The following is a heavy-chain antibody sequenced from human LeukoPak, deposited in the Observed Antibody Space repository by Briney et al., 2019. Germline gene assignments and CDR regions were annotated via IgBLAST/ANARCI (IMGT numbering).Heavy chain of an antibody. CDR3: AKGGKWDVTPFDY. J-gene: IGHJ4*02. CDR2: ISGSGGST. D-gene: IGHD1-26*01. V-gene: IGHV3-23*01. CDR1: GFTFSSYA. Sequence: GGSLRLSCAASGFTFSSYAMSWVRQAPGKRLEWVSAISGSGGSTYYADSVKGRFTISRDNSKNTLYLQVNSLRAEDTAVYYCAKGGKWDVTPFDYWGQGTLVTVSS.